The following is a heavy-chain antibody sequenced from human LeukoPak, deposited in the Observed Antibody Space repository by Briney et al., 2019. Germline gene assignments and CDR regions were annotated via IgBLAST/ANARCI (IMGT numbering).Heavy chain of an antibody. J-gene: IGHJ4*02. D-gene: IGHD3-22*01. CDR2: ISAYNGNT. Sequence: ASVTVSYKASGYTFTSYGISWVRQAPGQALEGMGWISAYNGNTNYAQKLQGRVTMTTDTSTSTAYMELRSLRSDDTAVYYCARSYYDSSGYRPQPFDYWGQGTLVTVSS. CDR3: ARSYYDSSGYRPQPFDY. V-gene: IGHV1-18*01. CDR1: GYTFTSYG.